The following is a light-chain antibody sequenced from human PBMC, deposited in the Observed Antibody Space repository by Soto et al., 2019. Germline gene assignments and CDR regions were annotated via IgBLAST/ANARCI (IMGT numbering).Light chain of an antibody. V-gene: IGKV3D-15*01. CDR1: QSVNLN. Sequence: EIMMTQSPGTLSVSPGEGATLSCTASQSVNLNLAWYQQKPGQPPRLLLYGASTRATGIPARFSGSGSGTDFTLTISSLEPEDFAVYYCQQRSNRPPGITFGQETRLEIK. CDR2: GAS. J-gene: IGKJ5*01. CDR3: QQRSNRPPGIT.